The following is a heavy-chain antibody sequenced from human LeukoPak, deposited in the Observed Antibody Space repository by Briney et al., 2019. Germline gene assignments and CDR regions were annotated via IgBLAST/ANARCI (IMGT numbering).Heavy chain of an antibody. D-gene: IGHD3-22*01. V-gene: IGHV4-59*01. CDR1: GGSISSYY. J-gene: IGHJ2*01. CDR3: ARVKYDSSGYYHHDWYFDL. Sequence: SETLSLTCTVSGGSISSYYWSWIRQPPGKGLEWIGYIYYSGSTNYNPSLKSRVTISVDTSKNQFSLKLSSVTAADTAVYYCARVKYDSSGYYHHDWYFDLWGRGTLVTVSS. CDR2: IYYSGST.